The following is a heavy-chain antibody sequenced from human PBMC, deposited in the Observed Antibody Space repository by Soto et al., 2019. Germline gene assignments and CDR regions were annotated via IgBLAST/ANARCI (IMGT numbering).Heavy chain of an antibody. D-gene: IGHD6-19*01. V-gene: IGHV4-34*01. J-gene: IGHJ6*02. Sequence: QVQLQQWGAGLLKPSETLSLTCAVYGGSLSGYYWTWIRQPPGKGLEWIGEINHSGSTNYNPSLKSRVTISVDTYKNQFSLNLNSLTAADTAVYYCARGSPRIAVAGMPPDRIPNNDYYGMDVWGQGTTVTVSS. CDR3: ARGSPRIAVAGMPPDRIPNNDYYGMDV. CDR2: INHSGST. CDR1: GGSLSGYY.